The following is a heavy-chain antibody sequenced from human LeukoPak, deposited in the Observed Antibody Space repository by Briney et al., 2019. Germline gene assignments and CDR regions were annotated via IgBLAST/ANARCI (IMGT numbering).Heavy chain of an antibody. V-gene: IGHV4-34*01. CDR3: ASPGEVTTSPENWFDP. Sequence: SGTLSLTCAVYGGSFSGYYWSWIRQPPGKGLEWIGEINHSGSTNYNPSLKSRVTISVDTSKNQFSLKLSSVTAADTAVYYCASPGEVTTSPENWFDPWGQGTLVTVSS. CDR1: GGSFSGYY. J-gene: IGHJ5*02. CDR2: INHSGST. D-gene: IGHD4-17*01.